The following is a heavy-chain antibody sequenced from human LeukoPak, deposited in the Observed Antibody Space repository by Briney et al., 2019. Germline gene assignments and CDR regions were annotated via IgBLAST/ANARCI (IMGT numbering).Heavy chain of an antibody. CDR2: IYKDGRT. J-gene: IGHJ4*02. V-gene: IGHV3-53*01. CDR3: AKSLTYYHENSDSI. Sequence: GGSLRLSCAASGFIVSSNYMTWVRQVPGKGLEWVSVIYKDGRTFYADSVKGRFTISRDNSKNTLYLQMNSLRAEDTAVYYCAKSLTYYHENSDSIWGQGTLVTVSS. CDR1: GFIVSSNY. D-gene: IGHD3-22*01.